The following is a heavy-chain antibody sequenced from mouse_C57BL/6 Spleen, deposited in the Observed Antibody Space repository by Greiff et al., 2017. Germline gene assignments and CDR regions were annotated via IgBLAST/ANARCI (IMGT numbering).Heavy chain of an antibody. D-gene: IGHD2-12*01. Sequence: EVKLMESGPGLAKPSQTLSLTCSVTGYSIPSDYWNWIRKFPGNKLEYMGYISYSGSTYYNPSLKSRISITRDTSKNQYYLQLNSVTTEDTATYYCARAGIRQRYFDVWGTGTTVTVSS. CDR1: GYSIPSDY. CDR3: ARAGIRQRYFDV. J-gene: IGHJ1*03. CDR2: ISYSGST. V-gene: IGHV3-8*01.